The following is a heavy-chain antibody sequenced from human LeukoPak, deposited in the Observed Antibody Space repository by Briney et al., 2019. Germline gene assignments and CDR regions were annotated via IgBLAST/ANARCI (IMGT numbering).Heavy chain of an antibody. CDR1: GYTFTTYH. J-gene: IGHJ6*03. V-gene: IGHV1-18*04. CDR2: ISAYNGNT. CDR3: ASAPRGDYYYYMDV. Sequence: ASVKVSCKASGYTFTTYHIHWVRQAPGQGLEWMGWISAYNGNTNYAQKLQGRVTMTTDTSTSTAYMELRSLRSDDTAVYYCASAPRGDYYYYMDVWAKGPRSPSP.